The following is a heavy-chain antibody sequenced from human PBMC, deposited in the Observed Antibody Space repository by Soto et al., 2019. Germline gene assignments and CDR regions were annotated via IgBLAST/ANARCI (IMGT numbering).Heavy chain of an antibody. Sequence: EVHLLESGGGLVQPGGSPRLSCAGSGFSFSSYAMSWVRQAPEKGLEWVSALRDSGVSPYYADSVKGRFTISRDNSKNTLYLQMDSLRVEDTALYYCAKMTSDSYGRNYGMDVWGQGTTVTVSS. J-gene: IGHJ6*02. CDR1: GFSFSSYA. D-gene: IGHD5-18*01. CDR2: LRDSGVSP. V-gene: IGHV3-23*01. CDR3: AKMTSDSYGRNYGMDV.